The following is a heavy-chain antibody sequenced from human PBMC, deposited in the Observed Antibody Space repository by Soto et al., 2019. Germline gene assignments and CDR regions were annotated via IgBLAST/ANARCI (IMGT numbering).Heavy chain of an antibody. CDR3: ARDYYDFWGGSSSPSNWFDP. CDR2: IYYSGST. Sequence: PSETLSHTCAVSGYSISSGYYWSWIRQPPGKGLEWIGYIYYSGSTNYNPSLKSRVTISVDTSKNQFSLKLSSVTAADTAVYYCARDYYDFWGGSSSPSNWFDPWGQGTLVTVSS. V-gene: IGHV4-61*01. J-gene: IGHJ5*02. D-gene: IGHD3-3*01. CDR1: GYSISSGYY.